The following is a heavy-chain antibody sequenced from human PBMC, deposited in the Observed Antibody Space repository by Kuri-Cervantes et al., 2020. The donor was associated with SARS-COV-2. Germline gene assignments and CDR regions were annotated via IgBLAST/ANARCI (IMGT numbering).Heavy chain of an antibody. CDR2: ISYDGSNK. Sequence: GGSLRLSCVATGFTFSGYAMHWVRQAPGKGLEWVAVISYDGSNKYYADSVKGRFTISRDNSKSTLYLQMNSLKTEDTAVYYCTTLIDYWGQGALVTVSS. J-gene: IGHJ4*02. CDR3: TTLIDY. CDR1: GFTFSGYA. V-gene: IGHV3-30-3*01.